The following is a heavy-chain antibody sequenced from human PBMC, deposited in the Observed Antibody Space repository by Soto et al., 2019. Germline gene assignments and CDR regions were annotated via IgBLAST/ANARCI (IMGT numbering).Heavy chain of an antibody. D-gene: IGHD6-6*01. CDR3: AKSRRLDSSSSIYYYGMDV. V-gene: IGHV3-30*18. CDR1: GFTFSSYG. J-gene: IGHJ6*02. CDR2: ISYDGSNK. Sequence: GGSLRLSCAASGFTFSSYGMHWVRQAPGKGLEWVAVISYDGSNKYYADSVKGRFTISRDNSKNTLYLQMNSLRAEDTAVYYCAKSRRLDSSSSIYYYGMDVWGQGTTVTVSS.